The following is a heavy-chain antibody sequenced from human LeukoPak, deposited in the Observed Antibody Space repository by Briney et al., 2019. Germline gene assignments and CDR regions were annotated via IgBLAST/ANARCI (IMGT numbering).Heavy chain of an antibody. CDR1: GGSISSTTYY. CDR3: ARHGSVVVTAARSFDF. CDR2: IYYSGST. Sequence: SETLSLTCTVSGGSISSTTYYWGWIRQPPGKGLEWIGSIYYSGSTYYNPSLKSRVTVSVDTSKNQFSLKLSSVTAADTAVYYCARHGSVVVTAARSFDFWGQGTLVTVSS. D-gene: IGHD2-2*01. J-gene: IGHJ4*02. V-gene: IGHV4-39*01.